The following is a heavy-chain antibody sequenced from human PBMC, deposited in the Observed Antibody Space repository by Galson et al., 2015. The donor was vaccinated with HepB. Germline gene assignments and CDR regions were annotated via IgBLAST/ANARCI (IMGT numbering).Heavy chain of an antibody. CDR1: GFTVSSNY. D-gene: IGHD3-3*01. CDR2: IYSGGST. V-gene: IGHV3-66*02. CDR3: ARDRYYDFWSGYLDY. Sequence: SLRLSRAASGFTVSSNYMSWVRQAPGKGLEWVSVIYSGGSTYYADSVKGRFTISRDNSKNTLYLQMNSLRAEDTAVYYCARDRYYDFWSGYLDYWGQGTLVTVSS. J-gene: IGHJ4*02.